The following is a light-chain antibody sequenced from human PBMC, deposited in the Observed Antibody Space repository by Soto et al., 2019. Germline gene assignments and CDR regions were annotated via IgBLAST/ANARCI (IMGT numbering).Light chain of an antibody. CDR1: QSISSY. V-gene: IGKV1-39*01. CDR3: KQSYSTPLT. CDR2: AAS. Sequence: DIQMTQSPSSLSASVGDRVTITCRASQSISSYLNWYQQKPGKANKLLIYAASSLQSGVPSRFSGSGSGTDFTLTISSLQPEEFATYYCKQSYSTPLTVGQGTRLEI. J-gene: IGKJ5*01.